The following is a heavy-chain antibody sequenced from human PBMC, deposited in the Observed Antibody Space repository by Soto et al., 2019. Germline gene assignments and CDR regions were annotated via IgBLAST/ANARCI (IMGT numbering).Heavy chain of an antibody. CDR1: GFTFSSYA. Sequence: GGSLRLSCAASGFTFSSYAMHWVRQAPGKGLEWVAVISYDGSNKYYADSVKGRFTISRDNSKNTLYLQMNSLRAEDTAVYYCARETAIVATCFDYWGQGTLVTVSS. D-gene: IGHD5-12*01. V-gene: IGHV3-30-3*01. CDR3: ARETAIVATCFDY. CDR2: ISYDGSNK. J-gene: IGHJ4*02.